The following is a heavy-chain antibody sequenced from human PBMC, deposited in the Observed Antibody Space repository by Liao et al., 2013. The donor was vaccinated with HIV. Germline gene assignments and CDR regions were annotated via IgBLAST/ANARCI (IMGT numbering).Heavy chain of an antibody. J-gene: IGHJ6*04. Sequence: QLQLQESGPGLVKPSETLSLTCTVSGGSISSSSYYWNWIRQPAGKGLEWIGRVHSSGSANYSPSLRSRVTISVDTSKNQFSLKLSSVTAADTAVYYCARGSLDVWGKGTTVTVSS. D-gene: IGHD1-26*01. CDR1: GGSISSSSYY. CDR3: ARGSLDV. CDR2: VHSSGSA. V-gene: IGHV4-61*02.